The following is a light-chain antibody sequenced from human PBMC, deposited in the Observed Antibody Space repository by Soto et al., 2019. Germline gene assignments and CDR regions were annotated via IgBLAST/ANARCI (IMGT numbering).Light chain of an antibody. J-gene: IGLJ2*01. CDR2: RNT. V-gene: IGLV1-40*01. CDR1: TSNIGAGYG. Sequence: QSVLTQPPSVSGAPGQRLTISCTGSTSNIGAGYGVHWYQHVPGTAPKLLIYRNTDRPSGVPDRFSASKSGSSASLAITGLQAEDEADYYCLSYDSSLSGVVFGGGTKLTVL. CDR3: LSYDSSLSGVV.